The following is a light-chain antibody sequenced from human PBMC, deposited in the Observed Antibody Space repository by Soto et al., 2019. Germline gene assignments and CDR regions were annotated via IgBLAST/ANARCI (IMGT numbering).Light chain of an antibody. CDR2: DES. V-gene: IGKV3-11*01. Sequence: EIVMTQSPGTLSLSPGESATLSCRASQSVSSYLAWYQQKTGQAPRLLIYDESNRATGIPDRFSGSGSGTDLNLTISRLEPEDFAVYYCQQRSNWPPTCGQGTKVDIK. CDR3: QQRSNWPPT. CDR1: QSVSSY. J-gene: IGKJ1*01.